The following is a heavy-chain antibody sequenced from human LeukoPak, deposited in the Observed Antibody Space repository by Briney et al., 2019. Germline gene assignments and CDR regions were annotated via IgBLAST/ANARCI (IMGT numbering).Heavy chain of an antibody. J-gene: IGHJ6*03. V-gene: IGHV3-30*02. CDR2: IRYDGSNK. CDR1: RFTFSSYG. Sequence: GGSLRLSCAASRFTFSSYGMLWVRQAPGKGLVGVTFIRYDGSNKYYADSVKGRFTISRDNSKNTLYLQMNSLRAEDTAVYYCAKTKPVPAAGYYYYYMDVWGKGTTVTVSS. D-gene: IGHD2-2*01. CDR3: AKTKPVPAAGYYYYYMDV.